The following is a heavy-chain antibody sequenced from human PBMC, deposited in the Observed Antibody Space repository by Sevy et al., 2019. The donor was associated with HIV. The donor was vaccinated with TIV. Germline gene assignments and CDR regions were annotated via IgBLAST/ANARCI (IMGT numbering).Heavy chain of an antibody. CDR1: GFAFSSYD. J-gene: IGHJ4*02. CDR3: ARDLPPSATIVPHFDY. CDR2: ITSSGTTI. D-gene: IGHD1-26*01. V-gene: IGHV3-48*03. Sequence: GGSLRLSCAASGFAFSSYDMHWDRQAPGKGLEWVLYITSSGTTINYADSVKGRFTISRDNAKNSLYLQMNSLRVEDTAVYYCARDLPPSATIVPHFDYWGQGTLVTVSS.